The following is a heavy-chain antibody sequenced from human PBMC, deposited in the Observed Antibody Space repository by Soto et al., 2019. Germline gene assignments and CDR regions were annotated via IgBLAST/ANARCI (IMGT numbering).Heavy chain of an antibody. CDR2: IIPILGIA. Sequence: QVQLVQSGAEVKKPGSSVKVSCKASGGTFSSYTISWVRQAPGQGLEWMGRIIPILGIANYAQKFQGRVTITADKSTNTAYMELSSLRSEDTAVYYCARAIAVAAYYYGMDVWGQGTTVTVSS. CDR1: GGTFSSYT. CDR3: ARAIAVAAYYYGMDV. V-gene: IGHV1-69*02. J-gene: IGHJ6*02. D-gene: IGHD6-19*01.